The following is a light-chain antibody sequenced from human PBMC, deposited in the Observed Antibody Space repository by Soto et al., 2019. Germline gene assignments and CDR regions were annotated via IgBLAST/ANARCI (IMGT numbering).Light chain of an antibody. CDR2: STN. CDR1: SGSVFTSYY. CDR3: VLYMGSGINWV. J-gene: IGLJ3*02. V-gene: IGLV8-61*01. Sequence: QTVVTQETSFSVSPGGTVTLTCGLSSGSVFTSYYPSWYQQTPGQAPRTLIYSTNTRSSGVPDRFSGSILGNKAVLTITGAQADDESDYYCVLYMGSGINWVFGGGTKLTVL.